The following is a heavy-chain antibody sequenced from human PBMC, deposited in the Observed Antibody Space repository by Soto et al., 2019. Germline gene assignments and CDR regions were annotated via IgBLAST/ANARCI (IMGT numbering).Heavy chain of an antibody. D-gene: IGHD3-22*01. CDR2: IVVGSGNT. CDR1: GFTFTSSA. J-gene: IGHJ4*02. Sequence: VASVKVSCKASGFTFTSSAVQWVRQARGQRLEWIGWIVVGSGNTNYAQKFQERVTITRDMSTSTAYMELSSLRSEDTAVYYCAANPRGRGMTYTLHNYDSSGYHDYWGQGTLVTVSS. V-gene: IGHV1-58*01. CDR3: AANPRGRGMTYTLHNYDSSGYHDY.